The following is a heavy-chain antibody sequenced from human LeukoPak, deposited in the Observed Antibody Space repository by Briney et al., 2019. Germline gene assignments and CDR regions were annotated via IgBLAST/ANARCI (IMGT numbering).Heavy chain of an antibody. D-gene: IGHD1-26*01. V-gene: IGHV5-51*01. CDR1: GYSFTSYW. J-gene: IGHJ6*02. CDR2: IYPGDSDT. Sequence: GESLKISCKGSGYSFTSYWIGWVRQMPGKGLEWMGIIYPGDSDTRYSPSFQGQVTISADKSISTAYLQWSSLKASDTAMYYCAREAVGATRAYYYYYGMTSGAKGPRSPSP. CDR3: AREAVGATRAYYYYYGMTS.